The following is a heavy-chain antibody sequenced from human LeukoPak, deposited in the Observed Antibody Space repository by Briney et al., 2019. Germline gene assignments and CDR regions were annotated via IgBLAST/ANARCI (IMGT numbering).Heavy chain of an antibody. CDR3: ANLGYCSGGSCYGRTDY. D-gene: IGHD2-15*01. CDR1: GFTFSSYA. J-gene: IGHJ4*02. CDR2: ISYDGSNK. V-gene: IGHV3-30-3*01. Sequence: GGSLRLSRAASGFTFSSYAMHWVRQAPGKGLEWVAVISYDGSNKYYADSVKGRFTISRDNSKNTLYLQMNSLRAEDTAVYYCANLGYCSGGSCYGRTDYWGQGTLVTVSS.